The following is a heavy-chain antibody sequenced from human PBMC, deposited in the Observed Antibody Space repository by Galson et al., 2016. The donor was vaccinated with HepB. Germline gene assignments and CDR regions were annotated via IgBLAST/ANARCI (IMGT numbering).Heavy chain of an antibody. Sequence: SVKVSCKAAGGTFGTYVISWVRQAPGQGLEWMGGIIPMFGTVNYAHKLQGRVTITADKSTSTVYMELSSLRSEDTAIYYCARDRSLYYDFWSGFYVWGQGTLVTVSS. CDR2: IIPMFGTV. J-gene: IGHJ4*02. CDR1: GGTFGTYV. CDR3: ARDRSLYYDFWSGFYV. D-gene: IGHD3-3*01. V-gene: IGHV1-69*06.